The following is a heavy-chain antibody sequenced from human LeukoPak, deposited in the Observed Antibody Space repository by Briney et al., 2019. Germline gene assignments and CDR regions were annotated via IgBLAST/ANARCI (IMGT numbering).Heavy chain of an antibody. Sequence: ASVEVSCKASGYTFTSYDINWVRQATGQGLEWMGWMNPNNGNTGYAQKFQGRVIMTRNTSISTAYMELSSLRSEDTAVYYCARWGSVTGVTSGGDYYYYYGMDVWGQGTTVTVSS. CDR3: ARWGSVTGVTSGGDYYYYYGMDV. V-gene: IGHV1-8*01. CDR1: GYTFTSYD. D-gene: IGHD2-21*02. J-gene: IGHJ6*02. CDR2: MNPNNGNT.